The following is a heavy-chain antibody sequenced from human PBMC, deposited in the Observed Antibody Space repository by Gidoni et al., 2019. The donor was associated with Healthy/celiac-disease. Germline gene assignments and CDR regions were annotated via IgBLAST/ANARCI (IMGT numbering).Heavy chain of an antibody. V-gene: IGHV5-51*03. Sequence: EVQLVQSGAEVKKPGESLKISCRGYGYSFTSYWIGWVRQMPGKGLEWMGHLYPGDSDTRYSPSFQGQVTISADKSISTAYLQWSSLKASDTAMYYCARRNYYDSSDLIDYWGQGTLVTVSS. CDR1: GYSFTSYW. CDR3: ARRNYYDSSDLIDY. D-gene: IGHD3-22*01. J-gene: IGHJ4*02. CDR2: LYPGDSDT.